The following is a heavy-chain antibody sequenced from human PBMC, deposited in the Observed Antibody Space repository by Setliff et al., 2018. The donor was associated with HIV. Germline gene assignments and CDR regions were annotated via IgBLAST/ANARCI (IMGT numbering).Heavy chain of an antibody. D-gene: IGHD2-21*01. CDR3: ARLFIPNYFDP. J-gene: IGHJ5*02. V-gene: IGHV4-59*08. CDR1: GGSMSSYF. CDR2: IYNSGGT. Sequence: SETLSLTCTVSGGSMSSYFWSWIRQSPGKGLEWIGYIYNSGGTNYNPSLKSRVTISLDTSTNQFSLKLSSVTAADTAVYYCARLFIPNYFDPWGQGTLVTVSS.